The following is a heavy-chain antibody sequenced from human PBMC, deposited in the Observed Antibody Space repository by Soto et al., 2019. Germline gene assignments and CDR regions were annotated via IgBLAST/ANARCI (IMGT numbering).Heavy chain of an antibody. V-gene: IGHV1-18*04. Sequence: QVQLAQSGAEVKKPGASVKVSCKASGYPFTTYCISWVRQAPGQGLEWMGWISTYNGDTEYPQSLQGRVTMTRDTSTATAYMEVRSLTSDDTAVYYCARVMTTFGVVSKGPDHWGQGTLVTVSS. J-gene: IGHJ4*02. D-gene: IGHD3-3*01. CDR3: ARVMTTFGVVSKGPDH. CDR2: ISTYNGDT. CDR1: GYPFTTYC.